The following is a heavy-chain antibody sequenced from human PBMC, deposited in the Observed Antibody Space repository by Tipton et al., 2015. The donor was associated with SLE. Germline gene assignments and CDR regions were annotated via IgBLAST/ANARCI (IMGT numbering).Heavy chain of an antibody. CDR2: IYHSGNT. V-gene: IGHV4-38-2*02. Sequence: TLSLTCAVSGSSITNGYYWGWIRQPPGKGLEWIGSIYHSGNTYYNPSLKNRVTISIDTSKNQFSLKLTSVTAADSAVYFCARDRKFLWYETVGDAFEHWGQGKMVTVSS. CDR3: ARDRKFLWYETVGDAFEH. D-gene: IGHD6-13*01. J-gene: IGHJ3*01. CDR1: GSSITNGYY.